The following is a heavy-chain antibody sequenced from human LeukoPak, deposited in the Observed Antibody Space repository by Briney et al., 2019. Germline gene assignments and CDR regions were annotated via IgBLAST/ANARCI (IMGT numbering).Heavy chain of an antibody. CDR3: ARAQQLVHWFDP. J-gene: IGHJ5*02. CDR1: GYTFTGYY. D-gene: IGHD6-13*01. CDR2: INPNSGGT. V-gene: IGHV1-2*02. Sequence: ASVKVSCKASGYTFTGYYMHWVRQAPGQGLEWMGWINPNSGGTNYAQKFQGRVTMTRDTSISTTYMELRSLRSDDTAVYYCARAQQLVHWFDPWGQGTLVTVSS.